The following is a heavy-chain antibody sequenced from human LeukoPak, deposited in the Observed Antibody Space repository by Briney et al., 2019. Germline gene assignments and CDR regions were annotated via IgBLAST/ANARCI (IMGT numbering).Heavy chain of an antibody. D-gene: IGHD1-26*01. CDR2: IGFTTSYI. Sequence: GGSLRLSCVASGFTFNSHSMNWVRQTPGKGGLEWVASIGFTTSYIYYADSVKGRFTISRDNAKNSLYLQMNSLRAEDTAVYYCARRRYSGSSQHFDYWGRGTLVTVSS. V-gene: IGHV3-21*01. CDR1: GFTFNSHS. CDR3: ARRRYSGSSQHFDY. J-gene: IGHJ4*02.